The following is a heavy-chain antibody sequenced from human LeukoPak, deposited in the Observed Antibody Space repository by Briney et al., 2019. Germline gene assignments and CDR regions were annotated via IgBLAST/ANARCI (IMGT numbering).Heavy chain of an antibody. V-gene: IGHV3-23*01. CDR2: ITGTGGST. J-gene: IGHJ4*02. CDR1: GFTFSNYA. CDR3: AKGSLYHDILTGYYTDSYYFDY. D-gene: IGHD3-9*01. Sequence: GGSLRLSCAASGFTFSNYAMTWVRQAPGKGLEWVSAITGTGGSTYYADSLKGRFTISRDNSKNTLYLQMNSLRAEDTAVYYFAKGSLYHDILTGYYTDSYYFDYWGQGTLVTVSS.